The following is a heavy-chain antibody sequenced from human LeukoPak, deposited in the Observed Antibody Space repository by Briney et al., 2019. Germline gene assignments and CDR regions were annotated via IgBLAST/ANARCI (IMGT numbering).Heavy chain of an antibody. CDR3: ARWHVDTAMVSHFDY. D-gene: IGHD5-18*01. CDR2: IYPGDSDT. CDR1: GYSFTSYR. V-gene: IGHV5-51*01. J-gene: IGHJ4*02. Sequence: GESLKISCKGSGYSFTSYRIGWVRQMPGKGLEWMGIIYPGDSDTRYSPSFQGQVTISADKSISTAYLQWSSLKASDTAMYYCARWHVDTAMVSHFDYWGQGTLVTVSS.